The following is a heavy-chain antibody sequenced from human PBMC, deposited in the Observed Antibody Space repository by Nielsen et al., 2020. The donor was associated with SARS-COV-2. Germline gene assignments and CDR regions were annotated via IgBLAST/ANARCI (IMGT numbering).Heavy chain of an antibody. CDR2: INTNTGNP. CDR3: ARDRMVRGVIPTYYYYYGMDV. J-gene: IGHJ6*02. V-gene: IGHV7-4-1*01. Sequence: WVRQAPGQGLEWMGWINTNTGNPTYAQGFTGRFVFSLDTSVSTAYLQICSLKAEDTAVYYCARDRMVRGVIPTYYYYYGMDVWGQGTTVTVSS. D-gene: IGHD3-10*01.